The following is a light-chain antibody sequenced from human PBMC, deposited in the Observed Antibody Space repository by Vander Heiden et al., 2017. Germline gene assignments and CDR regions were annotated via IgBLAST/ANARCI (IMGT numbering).Light chain of an antibody. J-gene: IGLJ2*01. CDR1: AMPKQY. CDR2: KDS. V-gene: IGLV3-25*03. CDR3: QSADSIGTYVV. Sequence: SYEVTQPPSASVSPGQTARITCSGAAMPKQYANWYQQKPVQAPVLVIYKDSERPPGIPERFSGSSSGTTVTLTIRGVQAEDEADYYCQSADSIGTYVVFGGGTKLTVL.